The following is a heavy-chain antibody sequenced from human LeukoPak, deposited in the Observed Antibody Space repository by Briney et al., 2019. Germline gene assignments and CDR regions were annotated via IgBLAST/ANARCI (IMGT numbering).Heavy chain of an antibody. V-gene: IGHV1-2*02. CDR3: ARACVVVVPAAICWFDP. Sequence: TSVKVSCKASGYTFTSYDINWVRQATGQGLEWMGWINPNSGGTNYAQKFQGRVTMTRDTSISTAYMELSRLRSDDTAVYYCARACVVVVPAAICWFDPWGQGTLVTVSS. D-gene: IGHD2-2*01. CDR1: GYTFTSYD. J-gene: IGHJ5*02. CDR2: INPNSGGT.